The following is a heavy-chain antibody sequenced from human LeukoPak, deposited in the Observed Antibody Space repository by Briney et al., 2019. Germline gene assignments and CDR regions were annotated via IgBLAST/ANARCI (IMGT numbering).Heavy chain of an antibody. CDR1: GFTFSSYE. D-gene: IGHD2-2*01. CDR2: ISSSGSTI. V-gene: IGHV3-48*03. Sequence: PGGSLRLSCAASGFTFSSYEMNWVRQAPGKGLEWVSYISSSGSTIYYADSVKGRFTISRDNAKNSLYLQMNSLRAEDTAVYYCARLYRSSTRCPFDPWGQGTLVTVSS. CDR3: ARLYRSSTRCPFDP. J-gene: IGHJ5*02.